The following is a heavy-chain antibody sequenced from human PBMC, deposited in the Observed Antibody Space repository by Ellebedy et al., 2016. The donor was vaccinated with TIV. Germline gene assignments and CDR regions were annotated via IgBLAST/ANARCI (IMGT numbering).Heavy chain of an antibody. CDR1: GFTFTSSA. D-gene: IGHD1-26*01. V-gene: IGHV1-58*02. Sequence: AASVKVSCKASGFTFTSSAIQWVRQARGQRLEWIGWIVVGSGNTNYAQKFQERVTITRDMSTSTAYMEVSSLRAEDTAGYHCAMCARLGVGKYWGQGTLVTVSS. J-gene: IGHJ4*02. CDR2: IVVGSGNT. CDR3: AMCARLGVGKY.